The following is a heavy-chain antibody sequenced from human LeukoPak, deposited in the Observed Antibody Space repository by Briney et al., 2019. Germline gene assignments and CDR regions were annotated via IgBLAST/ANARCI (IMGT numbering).Heavy chain of an antibody. CDR1: GGSISSYY. V-gene: IGHV4-59*12. CDR3: ARDTPRGSYLDY. Sequence: SETLSLTCTVSGGSISSYYWSWIRQPPGKGLEWIGYIYYSGSTYYNPSLKSRVTISVDTSKNQFSLKLSSVTAADTAVYYCARDTPRGSYLDYWGQGTLVTVSS. D-gene: IGHD1-26*01. J-gene: IGHJ4*02. CDR2: IYYSGST.